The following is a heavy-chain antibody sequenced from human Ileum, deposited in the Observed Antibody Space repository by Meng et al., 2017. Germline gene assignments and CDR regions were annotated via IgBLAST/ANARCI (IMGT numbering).Heavy chain of an antibody. V-gene: IGHV4-4*02. Sequence: QVQLQESGPRLVTPSGTLSLTCAVSGTWWSWVRQPPGKGLEWIGEIFQSGRTNYNPSLKSRVTISIDKSKSQISLQLSAVTAADTAVYSCATSNDRDVYYLGYWGQGTLVTVFS. CDR3: ATSNDRDVYYLGY. CDR2: IFQSGRT. D-gene: IGHD3-22*01. J-gene: IGHJ4*02. CDR1: GTW.